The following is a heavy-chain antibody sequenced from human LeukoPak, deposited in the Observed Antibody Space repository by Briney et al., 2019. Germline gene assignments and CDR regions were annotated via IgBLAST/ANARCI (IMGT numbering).Heavy chain of an antibody. Sequence: SETLSLTCTVSGGSISSYYWSWIRQPPGKGLEWIGYIYYSGSTNYNPSLKSRVTISVDTSKNQFSLKLSSVTAADTAVYYCATTLGMATIGAFDFWGQGTMVTVSS. CDR2: IYYSGST. D-gene: IGHD5-24*01. CDR1: GGSISSYY. CDR3: ATTLGMATIGAFDF. V-gene: IGHV4-59*08. J-gene: IGHJ3*01.